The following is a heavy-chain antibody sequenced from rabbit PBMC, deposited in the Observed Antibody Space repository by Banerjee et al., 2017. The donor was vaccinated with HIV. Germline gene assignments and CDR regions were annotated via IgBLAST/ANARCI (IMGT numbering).Heavy chain of an antibody. D-gene: IGHD1-1*01. CDR3: ARGGSSGYYNL. V-gene: IGHV1S45*01. J-gene: IGHJ4*01. CDR2: IDIASSGST. Sequence: QEQLEESGGDLVKPEGSLTLTCTASGFSFSGSYWISWVRQAPGKGLEWIGCIDIASSGSTYYASWAKGRFTISKTSSTTVTLQMTSLTAADTATYFCARGGSSGYYNLWGQGTLVTVS. CDR1: GFSFSGSYW.